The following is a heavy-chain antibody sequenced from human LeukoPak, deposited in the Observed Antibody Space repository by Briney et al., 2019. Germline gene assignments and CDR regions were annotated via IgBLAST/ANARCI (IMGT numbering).Heavy chain of an antibody. D-gene: IGHD6-19*01. CDR1: GFTFSSYG. CDR3: ARGSSGWYDYYYMDV. CDR2: INQDGSEK. V-gene: IGHV3-7*01. J-gene: IGHJ6*03. Sequence: PGGSLRLSCAASGFTFSSYGMHWVRQAPGKGLEWVANINQDGSEKYYVDSVKGRFTISRDNAKNLLYLQMNSLRAEDTAVYYCARGSSGWYDYYYMDVWGKGTTVTVSS.